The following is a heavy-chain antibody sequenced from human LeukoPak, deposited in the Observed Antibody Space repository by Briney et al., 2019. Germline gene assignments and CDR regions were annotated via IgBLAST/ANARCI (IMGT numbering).Heavy chain of an antibody. CDR3: ARAVPAAMLKTYFDY. CDR1: GGSISSSSYY. J-gene: IGHJ4*02. CDR2: IYYSGST. Sequence: SETLSLTCTVSGGSISSSSYYWGWIRQPPGKGLEWIGSIYYSGSTYYNPSLKSRVTISVDTSKNQFSLKLSSVTAADTAVYYCARAVPAAMLKTYFDYWGQGTLVTVSS. D-gene: IGHD2-2*01. V-gene: IGHV4-39*01.